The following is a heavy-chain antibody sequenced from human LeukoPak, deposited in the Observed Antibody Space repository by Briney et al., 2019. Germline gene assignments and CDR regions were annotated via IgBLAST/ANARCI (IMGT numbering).Heavy chain of an antibody. Sequence: ASVNVSCKASGYTFTSYAVHWVRQAPGQRLEWMGWINAGSSNTKYSQKFQGRVTITRDTSASTAYMELSSLRSEDTAVYYCARGVLREQQLGLDYWGQGTLVTVSS. V-gene: IGHV1-3*01. CDR1: GYTFTSYA. D-gene: IGHD6-13*01. J-gene: IGHJ4*02. CDR3: ARGVLREQQLGLDY. CDR2: INAGSSNT.